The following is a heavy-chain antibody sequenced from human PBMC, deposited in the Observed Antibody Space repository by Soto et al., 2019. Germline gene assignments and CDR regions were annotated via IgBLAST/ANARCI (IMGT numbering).Heavy chain of an antibody. CDR1: GFTFSSYA. J-gene: IGHJ4*02. V-gene: IGHV3-23*01. CDR2: ISGSGVST. D-gene: IGHD3-22*01. Sequence: GGSLRLSCAASGFTFSSYAMSWVRQAPEKGLEWVSAISGSGVSTYYADSVKGRFTISRDNSKNTLYLQMNSLRAEDTAVYYCAKSPGMYYYDSSGYYHYDYWGQGTLVTVS. CDR3: AKSPGMYYYDSSGYYHYDY.